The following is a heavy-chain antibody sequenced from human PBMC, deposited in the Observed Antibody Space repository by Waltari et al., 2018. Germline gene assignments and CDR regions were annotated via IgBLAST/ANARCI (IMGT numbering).Heavy chain of an antibody. CDR3: ARDLGYCSGGSCPALRGFDY. D-gene: IGHD2-15*01. Sequence: LRLSCAASGFTVSSNYMSWVRQAPGKGLEWVSVIYSGGSTYYADSVKGRFTISRDNSKNTLYLQMNSLRAEDTAVYYCARDLGYCSGGSCPALRGFDYWGQGTLVTVSS. CDR2: IYSGGST. J-gene: IGHJ4*02. CDR1: GFTVSSNY. V-gene: IGHV3-53*01.